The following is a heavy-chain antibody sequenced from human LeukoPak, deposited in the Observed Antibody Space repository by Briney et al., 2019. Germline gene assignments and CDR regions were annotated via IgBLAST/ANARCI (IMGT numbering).Heavy chain of an antibody. CDR1: GGSISSSSYY. CDR3: ARQLTLHEAATVYFDY. Sequence: SETLSLTCTVSGGSISSSSYYWGWIRQPPGKGLEWIGSIYYSGSTYYNPSLKSRVTISVDTSKNQFSLKLSSVTAADTAVYYCARQLTLHEAATVYFDYWGQGTLVTVSS. CDR2: IYYSGST. J-gene: IGHJ4*02. D-gene: IGHD5-18*01. V-gene: IGHV4-39*01.